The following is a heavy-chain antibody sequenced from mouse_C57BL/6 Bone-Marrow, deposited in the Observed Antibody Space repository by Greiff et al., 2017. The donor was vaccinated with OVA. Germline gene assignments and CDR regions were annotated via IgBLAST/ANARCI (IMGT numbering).Heavy chain of an antibody. J-gene: IGHJ1*03. CDR1: GYSFTSYY. V-gene: IGHV1-66*01. CDR2: IYPGSGNT. Sequence: VQLQQSGPELVKPGASVKISCKASGYSFTSYYIHWVKQRPGQGLEWIGWIYPGSGNTKYNEKFKGKATLTADTSSSTAYMQLSSLTSEDSAVYYCARAGYGSRGGYFDVWGTGTTVTVSS. D-gene: IGHD1-1*01. CDR3: ARAGYGSRGGYFDV.